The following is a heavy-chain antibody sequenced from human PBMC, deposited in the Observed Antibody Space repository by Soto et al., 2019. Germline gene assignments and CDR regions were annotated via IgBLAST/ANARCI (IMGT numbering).Heavy chain of an antibody. D-gene: IGHD3-10*02. V-gene: IGHV1-2*02. CDR2: INPKFGDT. CDR3: ARNMDYYYGRGSGNGHGV. Sequence: QVRLVQSGAEVKEPGDSVRVSCEASGYTFTAYHIHWVRQAPGQGLELMGWINPKFGDTGYAQDFQGRVSITSDMSISTVYMELSRLTSDDTAIYYCARNMDYYYGRGSGNGHGVWGQGTTVTVFS. CDR1: GYTFTAYH. J-gene: IGHJ6*02.